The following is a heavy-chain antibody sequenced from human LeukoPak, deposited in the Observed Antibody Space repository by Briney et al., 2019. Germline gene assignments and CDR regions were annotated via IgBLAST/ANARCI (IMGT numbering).Heavy chain of an antibody. CDR2: IYHSGST. CDR3: AGRRDYIWDQDY. J-gene: IGHJ4*02. D-gene: IGHD3-16*01. CDR1: GGSISSNTW. Sequence: PSETLSLTCAVSGGSISSNTWWSWVRQPPGQGLEWIGEIYHSGSTKYNPSLKSRVSMSVDKSKNQFFLNLSSVTAADTAVYYCAGRRDYIWDQDYWGQGPLVTVPS. V-gene: IGHV4-4*02.